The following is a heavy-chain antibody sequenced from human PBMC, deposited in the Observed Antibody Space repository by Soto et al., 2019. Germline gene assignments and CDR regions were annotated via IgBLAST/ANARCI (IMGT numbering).Heavy chain of an antibody. Sequence: SETLSLTCTVSGGSISGYYWSWIRQPPGKGLEWIGYMYNTGSTVYNPSFKSRVTISVDTSKNQFSLKLNSVTAADTAVYYRARLSACTAGTSSPFDYWGQGTLVTVSS. J-gene: IGHJ4*02. V-gene: IGHV4-59*01. D-gene: IGHD2-2*01. CDR1: GGSISGYY. CDR3: ARLSACTAGTSSPFDY. CDR2: MYNTGST.